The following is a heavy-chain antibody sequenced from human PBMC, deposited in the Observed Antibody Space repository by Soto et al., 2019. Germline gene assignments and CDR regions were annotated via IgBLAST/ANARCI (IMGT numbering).Heavy chain of an antibody. V-gene: IGHV1-45*02. CDR3: ASPRGPNDDFWSGYSI. J-gene: IGHJ3*02. CDR1: GYTFTYRY. Sequence: SVKVSCKASGYTFTYRYLHWVRQAPGQALEWMGWITPFNGNTNYAQKFQDRVTITRDRSMSTAYMELSSLRSEDTAMYYCASPRGPNDDFWSGYSIWGQGTMVTVSS. D-gene: IGHD3-3*01. CDR2: ITPFNGNT.